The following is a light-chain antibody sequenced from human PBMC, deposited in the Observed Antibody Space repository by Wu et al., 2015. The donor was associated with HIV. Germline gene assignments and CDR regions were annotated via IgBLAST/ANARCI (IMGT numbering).Light chain of an antibody. CDR2: DAS. J-gene: IGKJ2*01. Sequence: PGERATLSCRASQSVTRSLAWYQQKPGQAPRLLFYDASNRATGIPGRFSGSGSGTDFTLTISNLEPEDFAVYYCQQRSSSVYTFGQGTKLEIK. CDR1: QSVTRS. V-gene: IGKV3-11*01. CDR3: QQRSSSVYT.